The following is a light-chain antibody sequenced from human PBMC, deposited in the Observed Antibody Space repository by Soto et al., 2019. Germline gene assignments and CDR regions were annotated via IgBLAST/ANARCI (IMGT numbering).Light chain of an antibody. CDR1: QSLLHNNEYNH. CDR2: LAS. CDR3: MQVLQTPHT. Sequence: DIVMTQSPLSMSVTPGEPASISCWSSQSLLHNNEYNHLEWYLQRPGQSPQLLIHLASNRASGVPHRFSGSGSGTAFTLKISRVVAEDVGVYYYMQVLQTPHTFGQGTKLEIK. V-gene: IGKV2-28*01. J-gene: IGKJ2*01.